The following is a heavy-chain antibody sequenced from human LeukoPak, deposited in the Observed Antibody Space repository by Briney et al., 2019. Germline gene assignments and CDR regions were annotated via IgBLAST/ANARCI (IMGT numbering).Heavy chain of an antibody. V-gene: IGHV3-21*01. CDR3: ARDRRSSFFAMDV. CDR1: GFTFSDYT. Sequence: GGSLRLSCATSGFTFSDYTMNWVRQAPGKGLEWVSSISSGSSYIYSADSVKGRFTISRDNAKNSLYLQLNSLTAEDTAVYCCARDRRSSFFAMDVWGQGTTVTVSS. D-gene: IGHD6-13*01. CDR2: ISSGSSYI. J-gene: IGHJ6*02.